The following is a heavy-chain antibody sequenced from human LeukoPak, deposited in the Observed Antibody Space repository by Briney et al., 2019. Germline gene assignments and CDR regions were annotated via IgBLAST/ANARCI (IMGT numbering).Heavy chain of an antibody. J-gene: IGHJ6*02. D-gene: IGHD2-2*01. Sequence: PGRSLRLSCAASGFTFSSYGMHWVRQAPGKGLEWVAVIWYDGSNKYYADSVKGRFTISRDNSKNTLYLQMDSLKTEDTAVYYCTTPRGPAPNDYRMDVWGQGTTVTVSS. CDR2: IWYDGSNK. V-gene: IGHV3-33*01. CDR1: GFTFSSYG. CDR3: TTPRGPAPNDYRMDV.